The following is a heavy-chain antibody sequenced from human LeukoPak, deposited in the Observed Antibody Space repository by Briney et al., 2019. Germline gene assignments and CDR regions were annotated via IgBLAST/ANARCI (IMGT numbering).Heavy chain of an antibody. D-gene: IGHD3-16*01. Sequence: PGGSLRLSCAASGFTFSSYAMSWVRQAPGKGLEWVSAISGSGGSTYYADSVKGRFTISRDNSKNTLYLQMNSLRADDTAVYFCARTVHADTGGYGQFDSWGQGTQVTVSS. J-gene: IGHJ4*02. V-gene: IGHV3-23*01. CDR2: ISGSGGST. CDR1: GFTFSSYA. CDR3: ARTVHADTGGYGQFDS.